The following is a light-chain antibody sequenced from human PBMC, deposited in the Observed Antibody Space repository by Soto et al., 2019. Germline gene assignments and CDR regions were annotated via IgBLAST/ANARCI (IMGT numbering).Light chain of an antibody. CDR3: CSYAGSSAPVV. V-gene: IGLV2-23*02. Sequence: QSALTQPASVSGSPGQSITISCTGTSSDVGSYNLVSWYQQHPDKAPKLMIYEVSKRPSGVPNRFSGSKSGNTASLTISGLQTEDEADYYCCSYAGSSAPVVFGGGTKLTVL. J-gene: IGLJ2*01. CDR2: EVS. CDR1: SSDVGSYNL.